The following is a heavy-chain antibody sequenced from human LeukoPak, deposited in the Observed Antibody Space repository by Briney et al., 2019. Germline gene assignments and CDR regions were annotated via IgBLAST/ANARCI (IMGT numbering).Heavy chain of an antibody. CDR3: AREFGQPNDAFDI. CDR1: GYTFTSYY. J-gene: IGHJ3*02. Sequence: ASVKVSSTASGYTFTSYYMHWVRQAPRQGLEWMGIINPIGGRSSYAQTFQGRVTMTRDTSTSTVYMELSSLRSEDTAVYYCAREFGQPNDAFDIWGQGAMVTVSS. D-gene: IGHD3-10*01. V-gene: IGHV1-46*01. CDR2: INPIGGRS.